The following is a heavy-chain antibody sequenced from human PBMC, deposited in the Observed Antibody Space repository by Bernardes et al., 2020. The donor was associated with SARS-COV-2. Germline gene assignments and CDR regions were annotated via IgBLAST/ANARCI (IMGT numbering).Heavy chain of an antibody. D-gene: IGHD6-19*01. CDR1: GFTFSSYW. CDR3: ARDSAVAGTSSTAYYYYGMDV. V-gene: IGHV3-7*01. Sequence: GGSLRLSCAASGFTFSSYWMSWVRQAPGKGLEWVANIKQDGSEKYYVDSVKGRFTISRDNAKNSLYLQMNSLRAEDTAVYYCARDSAVAGTSSTAYYYYGMDVWGQGTTVTVSS. J-gene: IGHJ6*02. CDR2: IKQDGSEK.